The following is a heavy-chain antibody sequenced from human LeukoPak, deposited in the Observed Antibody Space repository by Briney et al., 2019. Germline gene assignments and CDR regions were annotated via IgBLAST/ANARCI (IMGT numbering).Heavy chain of an antibody. CDR2: IYTSGST. V-gene: IGHV4-4*07. J-gene: IGHJ4*02. CDR1: GGSISSYY. CDR3: ARESPSVAGNYFDY. D-gene: IGHD6-19*01. Sequence: PSETLSLTCTVSGGSISSYYWSWIRQPAGKGLEWIGRIYTSGSTYYNPSLKSRVTISVDRSKNQFSLKLSSVTAADTAVYYCARESPSVAGNYFDYWGQGTLVTVSS.